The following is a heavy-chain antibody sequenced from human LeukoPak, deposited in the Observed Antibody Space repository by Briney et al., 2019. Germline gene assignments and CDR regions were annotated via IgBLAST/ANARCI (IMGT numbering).Heavy chain of an antibody. V-gene: IGHV1-8*01. CDR2: MNPNSGNT. D-gene: IGHD3-10*01. Sequence: ASVKVSCKASGYTFTSYDINWVRQATGQGLEWMGWMNPNSGNTGYAQKFQGRVTMTRNTSISTAYMELSSLRSEDTAVYYCARPYNNDSGSDNWFDPWGQGTLVTASS. CDR1: GYTFTSYD. J-gene: IGHJ5*02. CDR3: ARPYNNDSGSDNWFDP.